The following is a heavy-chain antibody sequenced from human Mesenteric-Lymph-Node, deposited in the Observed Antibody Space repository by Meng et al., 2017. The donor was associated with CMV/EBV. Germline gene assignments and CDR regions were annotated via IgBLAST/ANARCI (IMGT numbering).Heavy chain of an antibody. Sequence: QVQLVQSGAEVKKHGASVKVSCKASGYTFSSYAMHWVRQAPGQRLEWMGWINIVEDKTKTSQNFQGRVTHTRDTSANTAYMELSSLRSDDTAVYYCARTNNWGFDYWGQGTLVTVSS. CDR2: INIVEDKT. CDR1: GYTFSSYA. D-gene: IGHD3-16*01. V-gene: IGHV1-3*04. CDR3: ARTNNWGFDY. J-gene: IGHJ4*02.